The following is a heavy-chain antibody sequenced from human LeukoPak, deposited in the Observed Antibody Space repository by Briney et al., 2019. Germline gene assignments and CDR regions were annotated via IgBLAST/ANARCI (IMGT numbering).Heavy chain of an antibody. Sequence: SETLSLTCTVSGGSISSSSYYWGWIRQPPGKGLEWIGEINHNEFTNYNPSLKSRVTISVDTSKNQFSLKLSSVTAADTAVYYCARGGIVGAITYFDYWGQGTLVTVSS. V-gene: IGHV4-39*07. CDR3: ARGGIVGAITYFDY. CDR1: GGSISSSSYY. J-gene: IGHJ4*02. D-gene: IGHD1-26*01. CDR2: INHNEFT.